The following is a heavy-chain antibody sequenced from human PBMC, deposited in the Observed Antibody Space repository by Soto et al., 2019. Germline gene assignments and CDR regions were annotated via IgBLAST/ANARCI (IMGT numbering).Heavy chain of an antibody. CDR1: GYTFTSYA. D-gene: IGHD2-21*02. CDR3: ARSIVVVTALVY. J-gene: IGHJ4*02. Sequence: QVQLVQSGAEEKKPGASVKVSCKASGYTFTSYAMHWVRQAPGQRLEWMGWINAGNGNTKYSQKFQGRVTITRDTSASRAHMELSSLGSEDTAVYYCARSIVVVTALVYWGQGTLGRVSS. CDR2: INAGNGNT. V-gene: IGHV1-3*05.